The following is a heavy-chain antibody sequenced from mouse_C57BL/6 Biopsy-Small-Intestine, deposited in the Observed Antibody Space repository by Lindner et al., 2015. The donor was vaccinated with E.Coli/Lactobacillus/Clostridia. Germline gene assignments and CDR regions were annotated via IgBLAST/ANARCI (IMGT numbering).Heavy chain of an antibody. D-gene: IGHD1-1*01. V-gene: IGHV1-81*01. CDR1: GYTFTSYG. CDR2: IYPRSGNT. Sequence: VQLQESGAELARPGASVKLSCKASGYTFTSYGISWVKQRTGQGLEWIGEIYPRSGNTYYNEKFKGKATLTADKSSSTAYMELRSLTYEDSAVYFCARWGTTVVRYWYFDVWGTGTTVTVSS. CDR3: ARWGTTVVRYWYFDV. J-gene: IGHJ1*03.